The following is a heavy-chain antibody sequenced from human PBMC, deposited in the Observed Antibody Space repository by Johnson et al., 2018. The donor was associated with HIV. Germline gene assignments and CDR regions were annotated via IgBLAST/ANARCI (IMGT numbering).Heavy chain of an antibody. Sequence: VQLVESGGGVVQPGRSLRLSCAASGFTFSSYAMHWVRQAPGKGLEWVAVISYEGSNKYYVESVKGRFSISRDNSKNTLYLQMNSLRAEDTAVYYCARDQVYCTGGVCYEVGAFGAFDIWGQGTMVTVSS. CDR3: ARDQVYCTGGVCYEVGAFGAFDI. J-gene: IGHJ3*02. V-gene: IGHV3-30*04. CDR2: ISYEGSNK. CDR1: GFTFSSYA. D-gene: IGHD2-8*02.